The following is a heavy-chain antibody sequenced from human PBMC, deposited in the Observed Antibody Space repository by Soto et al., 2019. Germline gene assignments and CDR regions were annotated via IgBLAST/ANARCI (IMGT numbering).Heavy chain of an antibody. CDR3: ARVGATKRGFGY. J-gene: IGHJ4*02. CDR2: MNPNSGNT. Sequence: GASVKVSCKASGYTFTSYDINWVRQATGQGLEWMGWMNPNSGNTGYAQKFQGRVTMTRNTSISTAYMELSSLRSEDTAVYYCARVGATKRGFGYWGQGTLVTVSS. V-gene: IGHV1-8*01. CDR1: GYTFTSYD. D-gene: IGHD1-26*01.